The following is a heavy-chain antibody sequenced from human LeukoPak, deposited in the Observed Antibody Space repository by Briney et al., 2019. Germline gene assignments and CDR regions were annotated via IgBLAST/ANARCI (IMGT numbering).Heavy chain of an antibody. CDR2: ISYDGSNK. J-gene: IGHJ4*02. Sequence: PGGSLRLSCAASGFTFSSYGMHWVRQAPGKGLEWVAVISYDGSNKYYADSVKGRFTISRDNSKNTLYLQMNSLRAEDTAVYYCAKPGGTFDYWGQGTLVTVSS. V-gene: IGHV3-30*18. CDR3: AKPGGTFDY. D-gene: IGHD1-1*01. CDR1: GFTFSSYG.